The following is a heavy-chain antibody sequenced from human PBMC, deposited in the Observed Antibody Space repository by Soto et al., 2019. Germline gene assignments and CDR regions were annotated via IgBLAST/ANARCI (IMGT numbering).Heavy chain of an antibody. V-gene: IGHV4-34*01. Sequence: SETLSLTCAVYGGSFSGYYWSWIRQPPGKGLEWIGEINHSGSTNYNPSLKSRVTISVDTSKNQFSLKLSSVTAADTAVYYCARRSGGRCYNYWGRGTLVTVSS. J-gene: IGHJ4*02. CDR3: ARRSGGRCYNY. CDR1: GGSFSGYY. D-gene: IGHD2-15*01. CDR2: INHSGST.